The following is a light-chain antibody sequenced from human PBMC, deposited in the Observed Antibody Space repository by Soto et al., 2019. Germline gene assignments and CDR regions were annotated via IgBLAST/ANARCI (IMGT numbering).Light chain of an antibody. CDR2: EVN. CDR1: SSDVGGYNY. V-gene: IGLV2-14*01. Sequence: QSALTQPASVSGSPGQSITISCTGTSSDVGGYNYVSWYQHHPGKAPKLMIYEVNNRPSGVPNRFSGSKSGNTASLTISGLQAEDEADYYCTSYTSSTTYVVFGGGTQLTVL. J-gene: IGLJ2*01. CDR3: TSYTSSTTYVV.